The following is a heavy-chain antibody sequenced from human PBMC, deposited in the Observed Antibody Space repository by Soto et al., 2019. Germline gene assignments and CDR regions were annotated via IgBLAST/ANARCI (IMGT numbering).Heavy chain of an antibody. CDR2: ISGSGGST. D-gene: IGHD5-12*01. V-gene: IGHV3-23*01. J-gene: IGHJ6*03. CDR1: GFTFSSYA. Sequence: EVQLLESGGGLVQPGGSLRLSCAASGFTFSSYAMSWVRQAPGKGLEWVSAISGSGGSTYYADSVKGRFTISRDNSKNKLYLQMNSLRAEDTAVYYCAKVGGYELYYYYYMDVWGKGTTVTVSS. CDR3: AKVGGYELYYYYYMDV.